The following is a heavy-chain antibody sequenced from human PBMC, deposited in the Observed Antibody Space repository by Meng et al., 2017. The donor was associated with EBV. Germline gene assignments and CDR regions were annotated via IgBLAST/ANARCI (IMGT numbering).Heavy chain of an antibody. J-gene: IGHJ4*02. CDR1: GFSLSTGGAA. D-gene: IGHD1-1*01. V-gene: IGHV2-5*02. Sequence: ITLKESGPTLVKPQPTLTLTCTFSGFSLSTGGAAVGWIRQPPGKALEWLAIVYWDDDKRYSPSLKSRLTITKDTSKNQVVLTMTNMGPGDTATYFCAHRKNNWEVIEIDYWGQGTLVTVSS. CDR2: VYWDDDK. CDR3: AHRKNNWEVIEIDY.